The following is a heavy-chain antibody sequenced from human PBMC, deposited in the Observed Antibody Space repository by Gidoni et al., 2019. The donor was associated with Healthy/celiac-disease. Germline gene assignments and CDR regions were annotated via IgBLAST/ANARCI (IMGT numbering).Heavy chain of an antibody. CDR1: GWSFSGYY. Sequence: QVQLQQWGAGLLKPSETLSLTCAVYGWSFSGYYWSWIRQPPGKGLEWIGEINHSGSPNYNPSLKSRVNIAVDTAKNQFSLKLSAVTAADTAVYYCARGRGAEAGTWFDPWGQGTLVTVSS. J-gene: IGHJ5*02. CDR2: INHSGSP. CDR3: ARGRGAEAGTWFDP. D-gene: IGHD6-13*01. V-gene: IGHV4-34*01.